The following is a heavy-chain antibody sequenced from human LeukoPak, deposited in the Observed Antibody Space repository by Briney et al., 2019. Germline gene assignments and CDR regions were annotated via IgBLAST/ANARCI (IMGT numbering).Heavy chain of an antibody. CDR1: GSTFTAYY. Sequence: ASVKLSCKTSGSTFTAYYIHWVRQAPGQGLEWMGWINPNNGGTTYSRRFQGRVTMTRDTSTSTAYLDLSRLSSDDTAVYYCARRLGETSVYNYGLSLDPWGQGTLLTVSS. J-gene: IGHJ5*02. D-gene: IGHD3-10*01. CDR2: INPNNGGT. CDR3: ARRLGETSVYNYGLSLDP. V-gene: IGHV1-2*02.